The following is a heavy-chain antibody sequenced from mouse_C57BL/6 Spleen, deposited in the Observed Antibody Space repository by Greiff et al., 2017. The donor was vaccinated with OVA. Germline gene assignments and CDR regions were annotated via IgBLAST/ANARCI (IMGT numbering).Heavy chain of an antibody. J-gene: IGHJ3*01. V-gene: IGHV1-61*01. CDR3: ARRDGYYEAWFAY. D-gene: IGHD2-3*01. CDR2: IYPSDSET. Sequence: QVQLQQPGAELVRPGSSVKLSCKASGYTFTSYWMDWVKQRPGQGLAWIGNIYPSDSETHYNQKFKDKATLTVDKSSSTAYMQLSSLTSEDSAVYYCARRDGYYEAWFAYWGQGTLVTVSA. CDR1: GYTFTSYW.